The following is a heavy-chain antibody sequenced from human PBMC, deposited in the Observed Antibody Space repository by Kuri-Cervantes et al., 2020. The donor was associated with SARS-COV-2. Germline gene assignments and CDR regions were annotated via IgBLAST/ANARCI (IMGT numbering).Heavy chain of an antibody. CDR3: AIAAAEFFDY. D-gene: IGHD6-13*01. J-gene: IGHJ4*02. CDR1: GFTVSSNY. V-gene: IGHV3-53*01. CDR2: IYSGGST. Sequence: GGSLRLSCAASGFTVSSNYMSWIRQAPGKGLEWVSVIYSGGSTYYADSVKGRFTISRDNSKNTLYLQMNSLRAEDTAVYYCAIAAAEFFDYWGQGTLVTVSS.